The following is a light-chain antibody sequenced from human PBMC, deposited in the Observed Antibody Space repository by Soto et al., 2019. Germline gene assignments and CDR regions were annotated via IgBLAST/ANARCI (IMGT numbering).Light chain of an antibody. CDR2: DAS. V-gene: IGKV1-33*01. CDR3: QQREDWPRA. J-gene: IGKJ4*01. Sequence: DIQMTQSPSSLSASVGDRVTITCQASQDVRKYLSWYQQKARKAPKLLIYDASNLETGVPSRFSGSGSGTDFTLTISSLEPEDFAIYYCQQREDWPRAFGGGTKVEFK. CDR1: QDVRKY.